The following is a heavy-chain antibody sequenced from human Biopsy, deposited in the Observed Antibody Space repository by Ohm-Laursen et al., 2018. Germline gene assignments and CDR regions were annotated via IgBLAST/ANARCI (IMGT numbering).Heavy chain of an antibody. CDR3: ATTTMDTSGWYGNYFDS. CDR1: GGSISDYF. J-gene: IGHJ4*02. D-gene: IGHD6-19*01. CDR2: IYSSGRT. V-gene: IGHV4-4*07. Sequence: GTLSLTCTVSGGSISDYFWSWIRQPADKGLEHIGRIYSSGRTFYNPSLKSRVTMSVDTSKNQFSLKVYSVTAADTAIYYCATTTMDTSGWYGNYFDSWGQGALVTVSS.